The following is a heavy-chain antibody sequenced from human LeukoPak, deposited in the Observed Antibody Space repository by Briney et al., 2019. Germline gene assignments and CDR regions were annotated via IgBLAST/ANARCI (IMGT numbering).Heavy chain of an antibody. CDR3: ARVEMANTRGYYYYMDV. J-gene: IGHJ6*03. CDR2: IYTSGST. CDR1: GGSISSYY. Sequence: PSETLSLTCTVSGGSISSYYWSWIRQPAGKGLEWIGRIYTSGSTNYNPSLKSRVTMSVDTSKNQFSLKLSSATAADTAVYYCARVEMANTRGYYYYMDVWGKGTTVTVSS. D-gene: IGHD5-24*01. V-gene: IGHV4-4*07.